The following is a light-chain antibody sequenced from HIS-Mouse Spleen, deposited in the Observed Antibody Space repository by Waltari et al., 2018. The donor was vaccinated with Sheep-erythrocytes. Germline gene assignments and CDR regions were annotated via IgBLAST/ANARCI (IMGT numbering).Light chain of an antibody. CDR2: DVS. CDR1: SSDVGGYNY. V-gene: IGLV2-11*01. CDR3: CSYAGSYNHV. Sequence: QSALTQPRSVSGSPGQSVTISCTGTSSDVGGYNYVSWYPQHPGKAPKLMIYDVSKRPSGVPDRFSGSKSGNPASLTISGLQAEDEADYYCCSYAGSYNHVFGTGTKVTVL. J-gene: IGLJ1*01.